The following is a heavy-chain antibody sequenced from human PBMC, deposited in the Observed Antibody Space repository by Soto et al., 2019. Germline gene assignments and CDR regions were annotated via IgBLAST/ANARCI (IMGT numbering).Heavy chain of an antibody. D-gene: IGHD3-22*01. V-gene: IGHV4-34*01. CDR1: GGSFSGYY. J-gene: IGHJ4*02. Sequence: PSGTLSLTCAVYGGSFSGYYWSGIRQPPGKGLEWSGEINHSGSTNYNPSLKSRVTISVDTSKNQFSLKLSSVTAADTAVYYCAKCDVSYYYDSSGSLDYWGQGTLVTVSS. CDR2: INHSGST. CDR3: AKCDVSYYYDSSGSLDY.